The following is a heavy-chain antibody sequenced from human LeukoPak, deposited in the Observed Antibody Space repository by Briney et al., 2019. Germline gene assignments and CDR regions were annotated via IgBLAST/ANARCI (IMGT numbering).Heavy chain of an antibody. V-gene: IGHV1-2*02. CDR3: ARQKDIVVVPAAHLSLQH. CDR2: INPNSGGT. D-gene: IGHD2-2*01. CDR1: RYTFTGYY. J-gene: IGHJ1*01. Sequence: ASVKVSCKASRYTFTGYYMHWVRQAPGQGLECMGWINPNSGGTNYAQKFQGRVTMTRDTSISTAYMELSRLRSDDTAVYYCARQKDIVVVPAAHLSLQHWGQGTLVTVSS.